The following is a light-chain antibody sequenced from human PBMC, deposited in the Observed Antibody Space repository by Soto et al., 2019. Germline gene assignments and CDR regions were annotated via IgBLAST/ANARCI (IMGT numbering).Light chain of an antibody. Sequence: EIVLTQSPGTLSLSPGERATLSCRASQSVGSNYLAWYQQKPGQAPRLLIYGASSRATGIPDSFSGSGSGTDFTLTISRLEPEDFAVYYCQQYASSPLTFGQGTKVEIK. V-gene: IGKV3-20*01. J-gene: IGKJ1*01. CDR1: QSVGSNY. CDR3: QQYASSPLT. CDR2: GAS.